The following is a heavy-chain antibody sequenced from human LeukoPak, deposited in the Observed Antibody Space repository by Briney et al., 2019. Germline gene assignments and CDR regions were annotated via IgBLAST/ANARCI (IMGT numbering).Heavy chain of an antibody. V-gene: IGHV4-59*08. J-gene: IGHJ5*02. Sequence: PSETLSLTCTVSGGSISSYYWSWIRQPPGKGLEWIGYIYYSGSTNYNPSLKSRVTISVDTSKNQFSLKLSSVTAADTAVYYCARHKLRFLVWFDPWGQGTLVTVSS. D-gene: IGHD3-3*01. CDR3: ARHKLRFLVWFDP. CDR2: IYYSGST. CDR1: GGSISSYY.